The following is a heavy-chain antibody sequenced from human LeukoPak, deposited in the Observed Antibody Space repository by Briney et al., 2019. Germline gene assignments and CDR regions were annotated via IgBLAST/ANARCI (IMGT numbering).Heavy chain of an antibody. D-gene: IGHD2-8*02. CDR2: VNLNNYKT. V-gene: IGHV1-8*01. CDR1: GYPFTSYE. J-gene: IGHJ6*02. Sequence: ASVKVSCKASGYPFTSYEINWVRQATGHGLEWMGWVNLNNYKTGYEAKFQGRVAMTINMSTSTVYMELSGLRSEDTAVYYCARSDNTYWYYYYGLDVWGQGTTVTVSS. CDR3: ARSDNTYWYYYYGLDV.